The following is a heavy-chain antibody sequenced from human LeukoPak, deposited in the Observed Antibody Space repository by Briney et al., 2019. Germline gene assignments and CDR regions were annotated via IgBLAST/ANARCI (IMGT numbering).Heavy chain of an antibody. CDR3: ARDGVGSSSWSYFDY. CDR1: GFTFSTYA. CDR2: ISSNGGST. V-gene: IGHV3-64*01. D-gene: IGHD6-13*01. Sequence: GGSLRLSCAASGFTFSTYAMHWVRQAPGKGLEYVSVISSNGGSTYYANSVKGRFTISRDNSKNTLYLQMGSLRAEDMAVYYCARDGVGSSSWSYFDYWGQGTLVTVSS. J-gene: IGHJ4*02.